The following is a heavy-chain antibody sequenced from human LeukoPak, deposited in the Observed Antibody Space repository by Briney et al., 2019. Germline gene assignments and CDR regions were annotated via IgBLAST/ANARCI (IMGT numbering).Heavy chain of an antibody. CDR1: GGSISSGGYS. J-gene: IGHJ5*02. Sequence: PSETLSLTCAVSGGSISSGGYSWGWLRQPPGKGLECIGYIYHNGSTYYNPSLKSRVTISVDRSKNQFSLKLSSVTAADTAVYYCARGNYGLWFGERGPVYNWFDPWGQGTLVTVSS. CDR3: ARGNYGLWFGERGPVYNWFDP. D-gene: IGHD3-10*01. V-gene: IGHV4-30-2*01. CDR2: IYHNGST.